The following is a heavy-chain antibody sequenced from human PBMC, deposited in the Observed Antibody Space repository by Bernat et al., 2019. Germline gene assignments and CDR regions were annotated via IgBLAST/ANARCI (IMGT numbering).Heavy chain of an antibody. CDR3: ARDRSGSQRYFDY. J-gene: IGHJ4*02. Sequence: QVQLQESGPGLVKPSGTLSLTCAVPGGSISSSNWWSWVRQPPGKGLEWIGEIYHSGSTNYNPSLKSRVTISVDKYKNQFAMKMRYVNAADTAVYYCARDRSGSQRYFDYWGQGTLVTVSS. CDR1: GGSISSSNW. V-gene: IGHV4-4*02. CDR2: IYHSGST. D-gene: IGHD1-26*01.